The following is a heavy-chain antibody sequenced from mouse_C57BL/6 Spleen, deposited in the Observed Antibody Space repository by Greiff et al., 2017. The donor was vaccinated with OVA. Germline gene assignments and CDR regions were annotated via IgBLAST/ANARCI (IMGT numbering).Heavy chain of an antibody. CDR2: INPNNGGT. CDR3: ASRQLRLPFAY. D-gene: IGHD3-2*02. J-gene: IGHJ3*01. CDR1: GYTFTDYN. V-gene: IGHV1-18*01. Sequence: VQLKESGPELVKPGASVKIPCKASGYTFTDYNMDWVKQSHGKSLEWIGDINPNNGGTIYNQKFKGKATLTVDKSSSTAYMELRSLTSEDTAVYYCASRQLRLPFAYWGQGTLVTVSA.